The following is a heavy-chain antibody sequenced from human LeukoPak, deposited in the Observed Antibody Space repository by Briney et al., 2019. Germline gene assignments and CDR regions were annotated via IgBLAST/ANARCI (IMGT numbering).Heavy chain of an antibody. CDR3: ARVSYDFWSGYYTSNWFDP. CDR1: GGSISSGGYY. CDR2: IYYRGST. V-gene: IGHV4-31*03. Sequence: SETLSLTCTVSGGSISSGGYYWSWIRQHPGKGLEWIGYIYYRGSTYYNPSLKSRVTISVDTSKNQFSLKLSSVTAADTAVYYCARVSYDFWSGYYTSNWFDPWGQGTLVTVSS. D-gene: IGHD3-3*01. J-gene: IGHJ5*02.